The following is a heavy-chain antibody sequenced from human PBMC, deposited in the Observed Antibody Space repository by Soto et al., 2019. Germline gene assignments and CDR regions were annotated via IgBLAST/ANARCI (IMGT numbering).Heavy chain of an antibody. J-gene: IGHJ6*02. CDR2: ISAYNGNT. Sequence: ASVKVSCKASGYTFTSYGISWVRQAPGQGLEWMGWISAYNGNTNYAQKLQGRVTMTTDTSTSTAYMELRSLRSDDTAVYYCANCMIDESGDAAGDYYYYGMDVWGQGTTVTVSS. V-gene: IGHV1-18*01. D-gene: IGHD3-22*01. CDR1: GYTFTSYG. CDR3: ANCMIDESGDAAGDYYYYGMDV.